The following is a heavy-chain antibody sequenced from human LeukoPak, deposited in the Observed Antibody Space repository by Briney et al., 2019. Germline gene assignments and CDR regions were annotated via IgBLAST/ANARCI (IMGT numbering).Heavy chain of an antibody. CDR1: GGSISSSSYY. V-gene: IGHV4-39*01. CDR2: IYYSGST. CDR3: AGGPPYYDFWSGYFESGYMDV. J-gene: IGHJ6*03. D-gene: IGHD3-3*01. Sequence: SETLSPTCTVSGGSISSSSYYWGWIRQPPGKGLEWIGSIYYSGSTYYNPSLKSRVTISVDTSKNQFSLKLSSVTAADTAVYYCAGGPPYYDFWSGYFESGYMDVWGKGTTVTVSS.